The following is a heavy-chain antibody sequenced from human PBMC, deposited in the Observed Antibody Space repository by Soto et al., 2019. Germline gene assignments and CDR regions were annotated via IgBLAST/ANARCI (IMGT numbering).Heavy chain of an antibody. V-gene: IGHV3-11*06. J-gene: IGHJ4*02. D-gene: IGHD1-1*01. CDR2: SSDSGTFT. CDR1: GFTFSDYY. CDR3: ATSGDNYNLLDD. Sequence: QVHLVESGGCLVKPGGSLRLSCAASGFTFSDYYMSWFRQAPGKGLEWLSYSSDSGTFTRYADAVKGRFSISRDNAKNSLYLQINSLRGEDTAIYDCATSGDNYNLLDDWGQGTPVTVAS.